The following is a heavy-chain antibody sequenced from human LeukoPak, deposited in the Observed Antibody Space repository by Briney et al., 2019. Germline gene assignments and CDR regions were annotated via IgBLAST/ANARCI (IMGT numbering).Heavy chain of an antibody. V-gene: IGHV3-30*02. CDR1: GFTLSSYG. CDR2: IRYDGSNK. J-gene: IGHJ4*02. D-gene: IGHD3-22*01. Sequence: GGSLRLSYAASGFTLSSYGMHWVRQAPGKGLEWVAFIRYDGSNKYYADSVKGRFTISRDNSKNTLYLQMNSLRAEDTAVYYCAKDRHYYDSSGYSDWGQGTLVTVSS. CDR3: AKDRHYYDSSGYSD.